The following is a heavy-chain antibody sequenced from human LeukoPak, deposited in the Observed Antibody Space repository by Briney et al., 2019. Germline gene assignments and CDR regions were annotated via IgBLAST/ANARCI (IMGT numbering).Heavy chain of an antibody. CDR1: GFTFSSYA. CDR2: ISYDGSNK. D-gene: IGHD1-14*01. J-gene: IGHJ4*02. Sequence: PGRSLRLSCAASGFTFSSYAMLWVRQAPGKGLEWAAVISYDGSNKYYADSVKGRFTISRDNSKNTLYLQMNSLRAEDTAVYYCARERKIVRTKTLDYWGQGTLVTVSS. CDR3: ARERKIVRTKTLDY. V-gene: IGHV3-30*04.